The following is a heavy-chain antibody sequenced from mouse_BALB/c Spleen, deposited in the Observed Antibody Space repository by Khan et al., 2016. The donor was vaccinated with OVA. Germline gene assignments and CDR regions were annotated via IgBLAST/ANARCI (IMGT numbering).Heavy chain of an antibody. V-gene: IGHV1S56*01. J-gene: IGHJ4*01. D-gene: IGHD2-4*01. CDR1: GYTFTSYY. Sequence: QVQLQESGPELMKPGASVRISCKASGYTFTSYYIHWVKQRPGQGLEWIGWIYPGNINTKYNEKFKGKATLTADKSSSTAYMQLSSLTSEDSAVXFCARDDYFVGDAMDYWGQGTSVTVSA. CDR2: IYPGNINT. CDR3: ARDDYFVGDAMDY.